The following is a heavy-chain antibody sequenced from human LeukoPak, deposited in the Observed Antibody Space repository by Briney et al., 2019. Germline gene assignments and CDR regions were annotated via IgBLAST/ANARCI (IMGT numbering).Heavy chain of an antibody. CDR1: GFTFSNYA. CDR3: ARDYGMDV. V-gene: IGHV3-74*01. J-gene: IGHJ6*02. Sequence: GGSLRLSCAATGFTFSNYAMNWVRQAPGKGLVWVSRITGDESNARYADSVKGRFTISRDNAKNTLFLQMNSLRAEDTAVYYCARDYGMDVWGQGTTVTVSS. CDR2: ITGDESNA.